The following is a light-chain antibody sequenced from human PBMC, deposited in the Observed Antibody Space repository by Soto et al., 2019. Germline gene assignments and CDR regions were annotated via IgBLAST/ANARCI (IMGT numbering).Light chain of an antibody. CDR1: KLGDKY. Sequence: SYELTQPPSVSVSPGQPATITCSGDKLGDKYACWFQQKPGQSPVLVICQDNKRPSGIPERFSGSNSGNTATLTISGTQAMDEADYHCQEWDSNIVLFGGGTKVTVL. J-gene: IGLJ3*02. CDR2: QDN. CDR3: QEWDSNIVL. V-gene: IGLV3-1*01.